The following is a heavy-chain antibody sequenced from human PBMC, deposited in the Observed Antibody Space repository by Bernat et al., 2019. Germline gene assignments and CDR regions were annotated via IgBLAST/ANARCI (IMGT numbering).Heavy chain of an antibody. V-gene: IGHV4-59*01. CDR3: ARDFGSSSEPYYYYGMDV. D-gene: IGHD6-6*01. CDR2: IYYSGST. J-gene: IGHJ6*02. Sequence: QVQLQESGPGLVKPSETLSLTCTVPGGSISSYYWSWIRQPPGKGLEWIGYIYYSGSTNYNPPLKSRVTISVDTSKNQFSLKLSSVTAADTAVYYCARDFGSSSEPYYYYGMDVWGQGTTVTVSS. CDR1: GGSISSYY.